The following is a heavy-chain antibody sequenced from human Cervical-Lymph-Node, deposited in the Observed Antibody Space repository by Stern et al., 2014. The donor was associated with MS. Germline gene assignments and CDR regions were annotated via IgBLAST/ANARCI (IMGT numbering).Heavy chain of an antibody. CDR2: ISPYNGNT. CDR1: GYTFINHG. Sequence: VQLVQSGVEVNKPGTSVKISCKASGYTFINHGITWVRQDPGKGPDWKGNISPYNGNTNYAQNFQGRLTMTTDTSTNTAYMELKSLRSDDTAVYYCARWYDFLIDYLIDYWSQGTLVTVSS. J-gene: IGHJ4*02. V-gene: IGHV1-18*01. CDR3: ARWYDFLIDYLIDY. D-gene: IGHD3-3*01.